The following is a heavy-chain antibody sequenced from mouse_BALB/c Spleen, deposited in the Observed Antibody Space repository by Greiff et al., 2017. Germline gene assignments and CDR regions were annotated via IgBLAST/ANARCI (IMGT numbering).Heavy chain of an antibody. CDR1: GFTFSSYA. CDR2: ISSGGST. V-gene: IGHV5-6-5*01. Sequence: DVHLVESGGGLVKPGGSLKLSCAASGFTFSSYAMSWVRQTPEKRLEWVASISSGGSTYYPDSVKGRFTISRDNARDILYLQMGSLRSEDTAMYYCARGQCGKGEAMDYWGQGTSVTVSS. D-gene: IGHD2-10*02. CDR3: ARGQCGKGEAMDY. J-gene: IGHJ4*01.